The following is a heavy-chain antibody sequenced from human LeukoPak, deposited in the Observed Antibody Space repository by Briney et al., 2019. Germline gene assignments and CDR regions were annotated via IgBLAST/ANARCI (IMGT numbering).Heavy chain of an antibody. Sequence: GGSLRLSCAASGFTFSSYWMSWVRQAPGKGLEWVSGISGSGDTTYYADSAKGRFTISRDNSKNTLYLQMNSLRADDTALYYCAKTLGSGKPYYFDYWGQGTLVTVSS. CDR3: AKTLGSGKPYYFDY. V-gene: IGHV3-23*01. D-gene: IGHD6-19*01. J-gene: IGHJ4*02. CDR2: ISGSGDTT. CDR1: GFTFSSYW.